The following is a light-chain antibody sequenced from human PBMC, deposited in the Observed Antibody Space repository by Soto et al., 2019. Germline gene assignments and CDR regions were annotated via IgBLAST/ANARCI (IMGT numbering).Light chain of an antibody. CDR2: DAS. CDR3: QQYNTYST. CDR1: QTISRW. Sequence: DIQLTQTPSTLSASVGDEVTITCRASQTISRWLAWYQQKPGRAPKLLIYDASTLESGVPSRFSGSGSETEFTLTISRLQPDDSATYYCQQYNTYSTFGQGTRLEIK. J-gene: IGKJ5*01. V-gene: IGKV1-5*01.